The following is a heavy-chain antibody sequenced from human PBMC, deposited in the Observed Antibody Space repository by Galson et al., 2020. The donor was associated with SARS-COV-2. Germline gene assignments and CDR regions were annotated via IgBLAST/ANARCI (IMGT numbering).Heavy chain of an antibody. J-gene: IGHJ4*02. CDR3: ARNDGLHYDYVWGSYRSVYFDY. Sequence: PSETLSLTCAVYGGSFSGYYWSWIRQPPGKGLEWIGEINHSGSTNYNPSLKSRVTISVDTSKNQFSLKLSSVTAADTAVYYCARNDGLHYDYVWGSYRSVYFDYWGQGTLVTVSS. CDR2: INHSGST. D-gene: IGHD3-16*02. V-gene: IGHV4-34*01. CDR1: GGSFSGYY.